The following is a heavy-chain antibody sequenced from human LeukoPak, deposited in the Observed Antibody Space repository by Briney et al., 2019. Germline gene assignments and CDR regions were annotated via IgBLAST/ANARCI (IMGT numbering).Heavy chain of an antibody. J-gene: IGHJ6*02. CDR3: ARDKSEWLGYYYYYGMDV. CDR1: GFTFSSYS. Sequence: GGSLRLSCAASGFTFSSYSMNWVRQAPGEGREWVSCISSSSSTIYYADSVKGRFTISRDNAKNSLYLQMNSLRAEDTAVYYCARDKSEWLGYYYYYGMDVWGQGTTVTVSS. CDR2: ISSSSSTI. D-gene: IGHD5-24*01. V-gene: IGHV3-48*04.